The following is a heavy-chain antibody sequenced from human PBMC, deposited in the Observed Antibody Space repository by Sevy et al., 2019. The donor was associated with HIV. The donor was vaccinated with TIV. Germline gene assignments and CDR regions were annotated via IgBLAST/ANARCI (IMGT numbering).Heavy chain of an antibody. CDR3: ARRYYDILTGYFYYYYMDV. CDR1: GYTFTGYY. V-gene: IGHV1-2*02. Sequence: ASVKVSCKASGYTFTGYYMHWVRQAPGQGLEWMGWINPNSGGTNYAQKFQGRVTMTRDTSISTAYMERSRLRSDDTAVYYCARRYYDILTGYFYYYYMDVWGKGTTVTVSS. J-gene: IGHJ6*03. D-gene: IGHD3-9*01. CDR2: INPNSGGT.